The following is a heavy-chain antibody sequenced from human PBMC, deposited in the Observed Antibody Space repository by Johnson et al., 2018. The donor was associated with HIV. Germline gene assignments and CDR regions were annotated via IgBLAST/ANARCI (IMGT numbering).Heavy chain of an antibody. V-gene: IGHV3-66*01. J-gene: IGHJ3*02. D-gene: IGHD5-12*01. Sequence: VQLVESGGGVVRPGRSLRLSCAASGFAVSSAYMSWVRQAPGKGLEWVSVIYSGGSTYYADSVKGRFTIPRDNSKNTLYLQMNSLRAEDTAVYYCAKVRGWSDDTFDIWGQGTMVTVSS. CDR2: IYSGGST. CDR1: GFAVSSAY. CDR3: AKVRGWSDDTFDI.